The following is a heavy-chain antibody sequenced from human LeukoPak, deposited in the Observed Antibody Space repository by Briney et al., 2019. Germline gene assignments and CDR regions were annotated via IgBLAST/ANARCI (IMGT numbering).Heavy chain of an antibody. Sequence: PGGALRLSCAASGFTFGDYGMHWVRQTPAKGLEWLAVMSYDGTNTYYEDSVKGRFSISRDNSKNTVYLLLNDLSTEASAIYYCCSATSMTTVTTDYWGQGTLVSVSS. CDR1: GFTFGDYG. J-gene: IGHJ4*02. D-gene: IGHD4-11*01. CDR2: MSYDGTNT. CDR3: CSATSMTTVTTDY. V-gene: IGHV3-30*03.